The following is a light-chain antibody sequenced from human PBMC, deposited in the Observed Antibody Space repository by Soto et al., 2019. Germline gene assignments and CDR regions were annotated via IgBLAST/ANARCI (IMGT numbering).Light chain of an antibody. Sequence: EIVMTQSPATLSVSPGERATLSCRASQSVSSNLAWYQQKPGQGPRLLLYGASTRATGIPARFSGRGSGTDFSLPISILQSEDFAVYYCQQSNNWPYTFGQGTKLEIK. J-gene: IGKJ2*01. CDR2: GAS. CDR3: QQSNNWPYT. V-gene: IGKV3-15*01. CDR1: QSVSSN.